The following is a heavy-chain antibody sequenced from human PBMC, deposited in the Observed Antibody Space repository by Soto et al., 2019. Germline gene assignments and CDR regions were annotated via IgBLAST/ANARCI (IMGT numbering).Heavy chain of an antibody. CDR1: GLTFSSYV. CDR3: AKVGYYDSSGHNWFDP. Sequence: EVQLLESGGGLVQPGGSLRLSCAVSGLTFSSYVMSWVRQAPGKGLEWVSAISGSGVSTYYADSVKGRFTISRDNSKNTLYLQMNSLRADDTAVYYCAKVGYYDSSGHNWFDPWGQGTLVTVSS. V-gene: IGHV3-23*01. J-gene: IGHJ5*02. D-gene: IGHD3-22*01. CDR2: ISGSGVST.